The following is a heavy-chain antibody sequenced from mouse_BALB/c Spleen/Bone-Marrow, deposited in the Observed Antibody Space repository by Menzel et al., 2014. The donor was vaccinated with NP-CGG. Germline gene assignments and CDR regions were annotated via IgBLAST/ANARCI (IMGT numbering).Heavy chain of an antibody. D-gene: IGHD2-2*01. J-gene: IGHJ2*01. CDR1: GYTFTEYT. Sequence: VQLQQSGPELVKPGASVKISCKTSGYTFTEYTMHWVKQSHGKSLEWIGSINPNNGGTTYNQKFKGKATLTVDKSSSTAYMELRSLTSEDSAVYYCARGGRRLPTFDYWGQGTTLTVSS. CDR2: INPNNGGT. V-gene: IGHV1-18*01. CDR3: ARGGRRLPTFDY.